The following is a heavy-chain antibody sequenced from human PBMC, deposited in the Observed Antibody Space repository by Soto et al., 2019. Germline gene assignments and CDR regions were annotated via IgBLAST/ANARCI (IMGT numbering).Heavy chain of an antibody. V-gene: IGHV1-58*01. D-gene: IGHD3-3*01. Sequence: XSVKVSFAAAGCPFTSSAVRWVRHARGQRLEWTGWIVVGSGNTNYAQKFQERVTITRDMSTSTAYMELSSLRSEDTPVYYCAAYEDYYYGMDVWGQGTTVTVSS. CDR1: GCPFTSSA. CDR3: AAYEDYYYGMDV. J-gene: IGHJ6*02. CDR2: IVVGSGNT.